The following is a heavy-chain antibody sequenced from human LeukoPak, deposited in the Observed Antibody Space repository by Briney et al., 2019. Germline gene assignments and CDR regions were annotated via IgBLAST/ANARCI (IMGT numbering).Heavy chain of an antibody. CDR3: AREIGPRQLHLWGSAFDY. CDR2: INIYNGNT. V-gene: IGHV1-18*01. Sequence: GASVKVSCKASGYIFSNYAISWVRQAPGQGLEWMGWINIYNGNTNYAQRLQGRVTMTTDTSTSTAYMELMSLRSDDTAVYYCAREIGPRQLHLWGSAFDYWGQGTLVTVSS. J-gene: IGHJ4*02. D-gene: IGHD5-18*01. CDR1: GYIFSNYA.